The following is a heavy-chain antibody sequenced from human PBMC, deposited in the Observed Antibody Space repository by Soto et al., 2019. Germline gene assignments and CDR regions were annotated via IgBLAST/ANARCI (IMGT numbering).Heavy chain of an antibody. CDR3: PRDQPPLNYGSGSYPLY. CDR1: GGTFSSYT. D-gene: IGHD3-10*01. Sequence: QVQLVQSGAEVKKPGSSVKVSCKASGGTFSSYTISWVRQAPGQGLEWMGRIIPILGIANYAQKFQGRVTLTADKSTSKAYMELSSLRSEDTAVYYCPRDQPPLNYGSGSYPLYWGQGTLVTVSS. CDR2: IIPILGIA. J-gene: IGHJ4*02. V-gene: IGHV1-69*08.